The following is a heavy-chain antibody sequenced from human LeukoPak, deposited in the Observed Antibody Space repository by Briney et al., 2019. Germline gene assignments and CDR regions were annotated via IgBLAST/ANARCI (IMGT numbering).Heavy chain of an antibody. Sequence: ASVKVSCEASGYTFTSYDINWVRQATGQGLEWMGWMNPNSGNTGYAQKFQGRVTMTRNTSISTAYMELSSLRSEDTAVYYCARGYVVYYYYYGMDVRGQGTTVTVSS. D-gene: IGHD2-15*01. CDR1: GYTFTSYD. J-gene: IGHJ6*02. CDR2: MNPNSGNT. CDR3: ARGYVVYYYYYGMDV. V-gene: IGHV1-8*01.